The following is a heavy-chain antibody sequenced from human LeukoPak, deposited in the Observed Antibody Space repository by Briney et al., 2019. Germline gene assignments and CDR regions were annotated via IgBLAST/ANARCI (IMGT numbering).Heavy chain of an antibody. J-gene: IGHJ6*03. CDR2: INPNSGGT. D-gene: IGHD3-10*01. V-gene: IGHV1-2*02. CDR1: GYTFTGYY. CDR3: ARRFGELSPYYYYYYYMDV. Sequence: ASVKVSCKASGYTFTGYYMHWVRQAPGQGLEWMGWINPNSGGTNYAQKFQGRVTMTRDTSISTAYMELSRLRSDDTAVYYCARRFGELSPYYYYYYYMDVWGKGTTVTISS.